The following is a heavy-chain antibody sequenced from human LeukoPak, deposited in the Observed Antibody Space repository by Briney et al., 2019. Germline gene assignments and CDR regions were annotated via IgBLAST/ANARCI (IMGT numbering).Heavy chain of an antibody. J-gene: IGHJ4*02. Sequence: PGGSLRLSCAPSGFTLSNYWMHSGRQAPRERLGWVSRIDGDGSSTSYADSVKGRFTISRDNAKNTLYLQMTSLRAEDTAVYYCARTIVGAAFDYWGQGTLVTVSS. CDR2: IDGDGSST. CDR1: GFTLSNYW. D-gene: IGHD1-26*01. CDR3: ARTIVGAAFDY. V-gene: IGHV3-74*01.